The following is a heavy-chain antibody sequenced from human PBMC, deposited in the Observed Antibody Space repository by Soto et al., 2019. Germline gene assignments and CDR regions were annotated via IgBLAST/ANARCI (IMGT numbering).Heavy chain of an antibody. J-gene: IGHJ6*02. V-gene: IGHV1-69*06. Sequence: SVKVSCKASGGTFSSYAISWVRQAPGQGLEWMGGIIPIFGTANYAQKFQGRVTITADKSTSTAYMELSSLRSEDTAVYYCATEIVLRYFDSLIPQPYYYYGMDVWGQGTTVTVSS. CDR3: ATEIVLRYFDSLIPQPYYYYGMDV. CDR2: IIPIFGTA. D-gene: IGHD3-9*01. CDR1: GGTFSSYA.